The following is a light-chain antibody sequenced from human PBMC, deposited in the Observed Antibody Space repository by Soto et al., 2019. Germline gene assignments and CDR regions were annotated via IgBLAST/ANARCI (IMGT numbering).Light chain of an antibody. CDR3: QQYGSSPVT. CDR2: GTS. J-gene: IGKJ1*01. Sequence: EIVMTPSPATLSVSPVERATLSCRARQSVSSNLAWYQQKPGQAPRLLIYGTSSRATGIPDRFSGSGSGTEFTLTISSLQSEDFAVYYCQQYGSSPVTFGQGTKVDIK. V-gene: IGKV3D-15*02. CDR1: QSVSSN.